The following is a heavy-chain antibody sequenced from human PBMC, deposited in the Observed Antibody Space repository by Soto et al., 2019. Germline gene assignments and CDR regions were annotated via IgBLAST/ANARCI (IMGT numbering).Heavy chain of an antibody. Sequence: QVQLVQPGAEVRKPGASVKVSCKASGDIFTNFDFNWVRQATGQGLEWIGWMRANSGDTGHDQKFQGRVRMTRDTSMSTAYVELSSLRAEDTAVYYCARYIFGQGFKAWGQGTLVFVSS. V-gene: IGHV1-8*01. J-gene: IGHJ5*02. CDR2: MRANSGDT. CDR1: GDIFTNFD. D-gene: IGHD3-3*02. CDR3: ARYIFGQGFKA.